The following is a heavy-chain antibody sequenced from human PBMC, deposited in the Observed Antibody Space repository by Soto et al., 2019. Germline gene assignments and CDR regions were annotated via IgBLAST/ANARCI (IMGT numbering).Heavy chain of an antibody. CDR1: GGSVSSGNYY. V-gene: IGHV4-61*01. J-gene: IGHJ5*02. Sequence: QVQLQESGPGLVKPSATLSLTCTVSGGSVSSGNYYWSWIRQSPVKGLEWIGYIFYSGSTNYNPSLKSRVTISVDTSKNQFSLKLRSVTAADTAVYYCARDVTTSGRHPPESTWGQGTLVTVS. D-gene: IGHD6-19*01. CDR3: ARDVTTSGRHPPEST. CDR2: IFYSGST.